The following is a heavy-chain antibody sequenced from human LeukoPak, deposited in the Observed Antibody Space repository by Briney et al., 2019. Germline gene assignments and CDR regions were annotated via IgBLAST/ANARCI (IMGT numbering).Heavy chain of an antibody. CDR3: ARDNEEIVVVPAAIDY. CDR2: ISYDGSNK. Sequence: LSCXASGFTFSSYAMHWVRQAPGKGLEWVAVISYDGSNKYYADSVKGRFTISRDNSKNTLYLQMNSLRAEDTAVYYCARDNEEIVVVPAAIDYWGQGTLVTVSS. J-gene: IGHJ4*02. D-gene: IGHD2-2*01. CDR1: GFTFSSYA. V-gene: IGHV3-30*04.